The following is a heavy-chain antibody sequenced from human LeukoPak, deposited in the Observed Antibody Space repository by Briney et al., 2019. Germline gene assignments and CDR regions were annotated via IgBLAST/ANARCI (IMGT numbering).Heavy chain of an antibody. Sequence: SETLSLTCTVSGGSISSYYWSWIRQPPGKGLEWIGEINHSGSTNYNPSLKSRVTISVDTSKNQFSLKLSSVTAADTAVYYCARGGITFGGVIVRSNWFDPWGQGTLVTVSS. D-gene: IGHD3-16*02. J-gene: IGHJ5*02. CDR3: ARGGITFGGVIVRSNWFDP. CDR2: INHSGST. CDR1: GGSISSYY. V-gene: IGHV4-34*01.